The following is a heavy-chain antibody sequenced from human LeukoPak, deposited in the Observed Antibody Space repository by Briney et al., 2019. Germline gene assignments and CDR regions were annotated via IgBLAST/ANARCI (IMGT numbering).Heavy chain of an antibody. Sequence: GGSLRLSCAASGFIFSTYSMNWVRQAPGKGLEWVSYISSNSVTKFYADSVKGRFTISRDNAKNSLYLQMNSLRAEDTAVYYCAGPYDSSGYPDYWGQGTLVTVSS. D-gene: IGHD3-22*01. J-gene: IGHJ4*02. V-gene: IGHV3-48*01. CDR3: AGPYDSSGYPDY. CDR2: ISSNSVTK. CDR1: GFIFSTYS.